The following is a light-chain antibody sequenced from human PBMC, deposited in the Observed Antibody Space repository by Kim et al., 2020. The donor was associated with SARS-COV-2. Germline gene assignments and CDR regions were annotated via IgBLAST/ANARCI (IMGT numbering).Light chain of an antibody. Sequence: QSALTQPASVSGSPGQSITISCTGTSSDVGGYNYVSWYQQHPGKAPKLMIYDVSKRPSGVSNRFSGSKSGNTASLTISGLQAEDEADYYCSSYTSSSTYVVFGGGTQLTV. V-gene: IGLV2-14*01. J-gene: IGLJ2*01. CDR1: SSDVGGYNY. CDR2: DVS. CDR3: SSYTSSSTYVV.